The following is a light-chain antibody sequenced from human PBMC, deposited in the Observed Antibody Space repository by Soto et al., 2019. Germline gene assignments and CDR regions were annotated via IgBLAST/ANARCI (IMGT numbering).Light chain of an antibody. Sequence: EIVLTQSPGTLSLSPGETTTLSCRASQSVSSNYLVWYQQKPGQAPRLLLSGASSRAPGIPDRFSGRGPRTDFTLTISRLEPEDFAVYYCQQYNNWPRTFGQGTKVDNK. CDR2: GAS. CDR3: QQYNNWPRT. J-gene: IGKJ1*01. CDR1: QSVSSNY. V-gene: IGKV3-20*01.